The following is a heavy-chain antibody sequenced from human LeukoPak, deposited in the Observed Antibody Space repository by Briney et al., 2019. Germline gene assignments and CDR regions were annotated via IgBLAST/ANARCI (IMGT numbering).Heavy chain of an antibody. D-gene: IGHD1-1*01. CDR3: ASLGTTGTTFDY. V-gene: IGHV4-34*01. Sequence: SETLSLTCAVYGGSFSGYYWSWIRQPPGKGLERIGEINHSGSTNYNPSLKSRVTISVDTSKNQFSLKLSSVTAADTAVYYCASLGTTGTTFDYWGQGTLVTVSS. CDR1: GGSFSGYY. CDR2: INHSGST. J-gene: IGHJ4*02.